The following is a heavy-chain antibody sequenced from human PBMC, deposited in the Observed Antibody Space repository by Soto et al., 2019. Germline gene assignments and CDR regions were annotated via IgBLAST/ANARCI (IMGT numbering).Heavy chain of an antibody. Sequence: GGSLRLSCVASGFTISSYVMTWVRQAPGKGLEWVSAIRGSGGSTYYADSVQGRFTISRDNSKNTLYLQMNSLRAEDTAIYYCARRGPRTYFDYWGQGTLVTVSS. CDR3: ARRGPRTYFDY. CDR1: GFTISSYV. D-gene: IGHD3-10*01. J-gene: IGHJ4*02. V-gene: IGHV3-23*01. CDR2: IRGSGGST.